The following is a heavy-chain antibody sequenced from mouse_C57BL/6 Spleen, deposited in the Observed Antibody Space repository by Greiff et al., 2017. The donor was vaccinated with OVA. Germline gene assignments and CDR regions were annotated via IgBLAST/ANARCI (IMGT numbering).Heavy chain of an antibody. CDR2: IYPGDGDT. D-gene: IGHD1-1*01. Sequence: VKLQESGPELVKPGASVKISCKASGYAFSSSWMNWVKQRPGKGLEWIGRIYPGDGDTNYNGKFKGKATLTADKSSSTAYMQLSSLTSEDSAVYFCARKGAITTVDYFDYWGQGTTLTVSS. CDR3: ARKGAITTVDYFDY. CDR1: GYAFSSSW. V-gene: IGHV1-82*01. J-gene: IGHJ2*01.